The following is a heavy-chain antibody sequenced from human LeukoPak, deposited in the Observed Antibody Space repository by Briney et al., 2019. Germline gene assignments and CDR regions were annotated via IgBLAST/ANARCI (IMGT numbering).Heavy chain of an antibody. V-gene: IGHV4-39*01. D-gene: IGHD1-26*01. CDR2: IFYSGLT. Sequence: SETLSLTCTVSGGSISGSTYYWAWIRQPPGKGLEWIGSIFYSGLTYYKPSLESRVTMSVDMSKNQFSLKLSSVTAADTAVYYCARHAVGATDPFFDYWGQGTLVTVSS. J-gene: IGHJ4*02. CDR1: GGSISGSTYY. CDR3: ARHAVGATDPFFDY.